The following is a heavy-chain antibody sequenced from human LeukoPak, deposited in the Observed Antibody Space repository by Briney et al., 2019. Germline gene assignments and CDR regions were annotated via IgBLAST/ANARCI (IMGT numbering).Heavy chain of an antibody. D-gene: IGHD6-13*01. J-gene: IGHJ6*03. CDR2: IKQDGSDK. V-gene: IGHV3-7*01. CDR3: ARGAGSSWNYYYYMDV. CDR1: GFTFSSYW. Sequence: GGSLRLSCAASGFTFSSYWMTWVRQAPGKGLEWVANIKQDGSDKYYVDSVKGRFTISRDNTKNSLYLQMNSLRAEDTAVYYCARGAGSSWNYYYYMDVWGKGTTVTISS.